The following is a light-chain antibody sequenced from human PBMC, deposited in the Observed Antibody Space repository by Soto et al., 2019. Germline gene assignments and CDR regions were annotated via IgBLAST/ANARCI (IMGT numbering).Light chain of an antibody. J-gene: IGLJ1*01. CDR1: SSDVGGYNY. CDR3: SSYTSSSTPPYV. CDR2: DVS. Sequence: QSVLTQPASVSGSPGQSITISCTGTSSDVGGYNYVSWYQPHPGKAPKLMIYDVSNRPSGVSNRFSGSKSGNTASLTISGLQAEDEADYYCSSYTSSSTPPYVFGTGTKLTVL. V-gene: IGLV2-14*01.